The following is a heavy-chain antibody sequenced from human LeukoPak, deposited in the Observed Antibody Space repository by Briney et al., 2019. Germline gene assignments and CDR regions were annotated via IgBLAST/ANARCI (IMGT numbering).Heavy chain of an antibody. V-gene: IGHV3-48*04. CDR3: TRDPKTGYKPYFDY. J-gene: IGHJ4*02. CDR2: IGSSTGTI. Sequence: GGSLRLSCAASGFTFRSYSMNWVRQAPGKGLEWVAYIGSSTGTIYYADSVKGRFIVSRDNGKSSLYLQMSSLRVEDTAVYYCTRDPKTGYKPYFDYWGGGTLVTVSS. D-gene: IGHD3-9*01. CDR1: GFTFRSYS.